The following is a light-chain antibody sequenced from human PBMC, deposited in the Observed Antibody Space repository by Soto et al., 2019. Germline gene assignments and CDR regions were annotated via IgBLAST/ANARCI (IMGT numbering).Light chain of an antibody. J-gene: IGLJ2*01. Sequence: QSALTQPASVSGSPGQSITISCTGTSSDVGGYNYVSWYQQHPGKAPKLMIYDVSNRPSGVSNRFSGSKSGNTASLTISGLLAEDAAAYYFSSYTSSSTDVVFGGGTKLTVL. CDR2: DVS. CDR3: SSYTSSSTDVV. CDR1: SSDVGGYNY. V-gene: IGLV2-14*01.